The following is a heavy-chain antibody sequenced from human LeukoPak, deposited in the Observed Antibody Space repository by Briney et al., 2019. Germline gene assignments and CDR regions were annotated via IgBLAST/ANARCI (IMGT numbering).Heavy chain of an antibody. CDR3: TTVDYGDYDGVYYMDV. Sequence: GGSLRLSCAASGFTFSNAWMSWVRQAPGKGLEWVGRIKSKTDGGTTDYAAPVKGRFTISRDDSKNTLYLQMNSLKTEDTAVYYCTTVDYGDYDGVYYMDVWGKGTTVTISS. CDR1: GFTFSNAW. V-gene: IGHV3-15*01. CDR2: IKSKTDGGTT. J-gene: IGHJ6*03. D-gene: IGHD4-17*01.